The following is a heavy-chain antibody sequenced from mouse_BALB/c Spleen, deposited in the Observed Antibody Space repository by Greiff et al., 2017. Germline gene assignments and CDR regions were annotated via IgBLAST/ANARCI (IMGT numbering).Heavy chain of an antibody. CDR1: GYTFTSYW. D-gene: IGHD6-1*01. CDR2: INPSTGYT. CDR3: ARGGEADYYAMDY. V-gene: IGHV1-7*01. J-gene: IGHJ4*01. Sequence: VQVVESGAELAKPGASVKMSCKASGYTFTSYWMHWVKQRPGQGLEWIGYINPSTGYTEYNQKFKDKATLTADKSSSTAYMQLSSLTSEDSAVYYCARGGEADYYAMDYWGQGTSVTVSS.